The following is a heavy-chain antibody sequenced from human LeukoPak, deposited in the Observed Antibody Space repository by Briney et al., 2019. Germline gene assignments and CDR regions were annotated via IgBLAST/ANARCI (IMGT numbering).Heavy chain of an antibody. Sequence: PGGSLKLSCAASGIIVSNNYMSWVRQAPGRGLEWVSVIYSGGSTYYADSVKGRFTISRDNSKNTLYLQMNSLRAEDTAVYYCARLKSSSSRLIGAFDIWGQGAMVTVSS. J-gene: IGHJ3*02. CDR2: IYSGGST. D-gene: IGHD6-6*01. V-gene: IGHV3-66*01. CDR3: ARLKSSSSRLIGAFDI. CDR1: GIIVSNNY.